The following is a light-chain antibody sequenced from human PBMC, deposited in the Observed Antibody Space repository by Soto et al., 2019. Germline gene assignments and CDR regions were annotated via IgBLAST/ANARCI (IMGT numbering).Light chain of an antibody. CDR1: SSDIGAYNY. V-gene: IGLV2-14*01. CDR2: EVS. Sequence: QSARTQPASVSGSPGQSITISCTGSSSDIGAYNYVSWFQQYPGKAPKLIISEVSNRPSGVSNRFSGSKSGTAASLTLSGLQTEDEADSFFFSVTTDWPKVFGTGTKGTVL. CDR3: FSVTTDWPKV. J-gene: IGLJ1*01.